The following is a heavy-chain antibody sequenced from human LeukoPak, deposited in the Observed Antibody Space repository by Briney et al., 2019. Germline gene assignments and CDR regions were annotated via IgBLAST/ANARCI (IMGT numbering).Heavy chain of an antibody. V-gene: IGHV1-2*02. Sequence: GASVKVSCKASGYTFTGYYMHWVRQAPGQGLEWMGWINHNSGGTNYAQKFQGRVTMTRDTSISTAYMELSRLRTDDTAVYYCARVPRRTMVRGVIAHPTFDYWGQGTLVTVSS. CDR3: ARVPRRTMVRGVIAHPTFDY. CDR1: GYTFTGYY. J-gene: IGHJ4*02. CDR2: INHNSGGT. D-gene: IGHD3-10*01.